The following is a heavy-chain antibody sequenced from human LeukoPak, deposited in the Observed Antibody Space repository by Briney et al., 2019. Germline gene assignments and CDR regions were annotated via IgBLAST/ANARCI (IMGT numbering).Heavy chain of an antibody. CDR2: ISGSGGST. CDR3: AKATYYYDSSGYDYFDY. J-gene: IGHJ4*02. V-gene: IGHV3-23*01. D-gene: IGHD3-22*01. CDR1: GFTFSSYA. Sequence: QPGGSLRLSCAASGFTFSSYAMSWVRQAPGKGLEWVSAISGSGGSTYYADSVKGRFTISRDNSKNTLYLQMNSLRAEDTAVYYCAKATYYYDSSGYDYFDYWGQGTLVIVSS.